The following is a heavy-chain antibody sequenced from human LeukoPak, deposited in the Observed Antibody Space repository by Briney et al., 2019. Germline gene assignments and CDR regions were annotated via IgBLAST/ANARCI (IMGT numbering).Heavy chain of an antibody. J-gene: IGHJ6*02. CDR3: ARDLHYVAMDV. CDR2: IGSDNKP. Sequence: GGSLRLSCEASGFTFSAYAMTWVRQAPGKGLEWVSSIGSDNKPHYSESVKGRFAISRDNSKNILFLHLNSLRAEDTALYYCARDLHYVAMDVWGQGTTVTVPS. V-gene: IGHV3-23*01. CDR1: GFTFSAYA. D-gene: IGHD3-10*02.